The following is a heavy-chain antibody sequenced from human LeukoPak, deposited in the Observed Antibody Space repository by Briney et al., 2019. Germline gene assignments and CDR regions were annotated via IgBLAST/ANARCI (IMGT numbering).Heavy chain of an antibody. CDR3: ANSFGDYPY. D-gene: IGHD4-17*01. CDR2: IRYDGSNK. Sequence: GGSLRLSCAASGFTVSSNYMSWVRQAPGKGLEWVAFIRYDGSNKYYADSVKGRFTISRDNSKNTLYLQMNSLRAEDTAVYYCANSFGDYPYWGQGTLVTGSS. J-gene: IGHJ4*02. V-gene: IGHV3-30*02. CDR1: GFTVSSNY.